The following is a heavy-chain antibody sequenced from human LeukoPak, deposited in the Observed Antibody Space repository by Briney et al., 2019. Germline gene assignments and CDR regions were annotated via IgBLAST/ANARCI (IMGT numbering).Heavy chain of an antibody. D-gene: IGHD6-13*01. J-gene: IGHJ4*02. CDR1: GFTFGSYW. Sequence: PGGSLRLSCAASGFTFGSYWMSWVRQAPGKGLECVANINQDGSQKYYGDSVKGRFTISRDNAKNSLYLQMNSLRADDSAVHYCAKGIAGYLALDYWGQGTLVTVSS. V-gene: IGHV3-7*01. CDR2: INQDGSQK. CDR3: AKGIAGYLALDY.